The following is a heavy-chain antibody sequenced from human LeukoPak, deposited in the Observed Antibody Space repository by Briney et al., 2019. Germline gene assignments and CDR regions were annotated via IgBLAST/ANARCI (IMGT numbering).Heavy chain of an antibody. CDR1: GGSISSSYY. CDR2: IYYSGST. Sequence: SETLSLTCTVSGGSISSSYYWSWIRQPPGKGLEWIGCIYYSGSTNYNPSLKSRVTISVDTSKNQFSLRLSSVTAADTAVYYCARLSSGYYSSWLDPWGQGTLVTVSS. J-gene: IGHJ5*02. CDR3: ARLSSGYYSSWLDP. V-gene: IGHV4-61*01. D-gene: IGHD3-22*01.